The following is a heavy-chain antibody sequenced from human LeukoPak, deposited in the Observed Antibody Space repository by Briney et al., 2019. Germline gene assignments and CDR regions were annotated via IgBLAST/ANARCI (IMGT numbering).Heavy chain of an antibody. CDR3: VVYDSGGTYYYYGMDV. V-gene: IGHV4-59*12. CDR2: IYYSGST. Sequence: SETLSLTCTVSGGSISSYYWSWIRQPPGKGLEWIGYIYYSGSTYYNASLKSRVTISIDTSKNQFSLKLTSMTAADTAVYYCVVYDSGGTYYYYGMDVWGQGTTVTVSS. J-gene: IGHJ6*02. CDR1: GGSISSYY. D-gene: IGHD5/OR15-5a*01.